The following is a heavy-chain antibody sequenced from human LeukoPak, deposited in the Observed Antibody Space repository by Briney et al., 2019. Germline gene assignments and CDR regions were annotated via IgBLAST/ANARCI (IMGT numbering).Heavy chain of an antibody. J-gene: IGHJ3*02. CDR2: ISSSGSTI. Sequence: PGGSLRLSCAASGFTFSSYEMNWVRQAPGKGLERVSYISSSGSTIYYADSVKGRFTISRDNAKNSLYLQMNSLRAEDTAVYYCARYFDPGDAFDIWGQGTMVAVSS. CDR3: ARYFDPGDAFDI. V-gene: IGHV3-48*03. D-gene: IGHD2/OR15-2a*01. CDR1: GFTFSSYE.